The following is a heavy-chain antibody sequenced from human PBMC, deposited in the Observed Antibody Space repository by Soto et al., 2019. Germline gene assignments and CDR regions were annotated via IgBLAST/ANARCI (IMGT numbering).Heavy chain of an antibody. CDR2: IDPSDSYT. CDR3: ASSWNTPVYYYGMDV. V-gene: IGHV5-10-1*01. J-gene: IGHJ6*02. CDR1: GYSFTSYW. D-gene: IGHD1-1*01. Sequence: PGESLKISCKGSGYSFTSYWISGVRQMPGKGLEWMGRIDPSDSYTNYSPSFQGHVTISADKSISTAYLQWSSLKASDTAMYYCASSWNTPVYYYGMDVWGQGTTVTVSS.